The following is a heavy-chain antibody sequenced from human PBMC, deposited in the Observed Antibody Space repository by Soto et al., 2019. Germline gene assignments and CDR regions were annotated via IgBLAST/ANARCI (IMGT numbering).Heavy chain of an antibody. D-gene: IGHD3-3*01. CDR1: GFTFSSYS. Sequence: GGSLRLSCAASGFTFSSYSMNWVRQAPGKGLEWVSSISSSSSYIYYADSVKGRFTISRDNAKNSLYLQMNSLRAEDTAVYYCARVRNVLRFLEWADAFDIWGQGTMVTVSS. CDR2: ISSSSSYI. V-gene: IGHV3-21*01. CDR3: ARVRNVLRFLEWADAFDI. J-gene: IGHJ3*02.